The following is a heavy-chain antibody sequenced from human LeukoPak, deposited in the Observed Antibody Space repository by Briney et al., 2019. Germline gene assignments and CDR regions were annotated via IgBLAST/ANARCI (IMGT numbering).Heavy chain of an antibody. CDR2: ISAYNGNT. CDR1: GYTFTSYG. D-gene: IGHD3-16*01. J-gene: IGHJ4*02. Sequence: GASVKVSCKASGYTFTSYGISWVRQAPGRGLEWMGWISAYNGNTNYAQKLQGRVTMTTDTSTSTAYMELRSLRSDDTAVYYCARDGRIMITFGGVSYFDYWGQGTLVTVSS. V-gene: IGHV1-18*01. CDR3: ARDGRIMITFGGVSYFDY.